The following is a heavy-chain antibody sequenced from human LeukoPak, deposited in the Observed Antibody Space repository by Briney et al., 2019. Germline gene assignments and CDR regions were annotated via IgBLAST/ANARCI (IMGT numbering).Heavy chain of an antibody. V-gene: IGHV3-33*01. CDR2: IWYDGSNK. CDR3: AREGSSSSFDP. D-gene: IGHD3-10*01. CDR1: GFTFSSYG. Sequence: GGSLRLSCEASGFTFSSYGMHWVRQAPGKGLEWVAVIWYDGSNKYYVDSVKGRFTISRDNSKNTLYLQMNSLRAEDTAVYYCAREGSSSSFDPWGQGTLVTVSS. J-gene: IGHJ5*02.